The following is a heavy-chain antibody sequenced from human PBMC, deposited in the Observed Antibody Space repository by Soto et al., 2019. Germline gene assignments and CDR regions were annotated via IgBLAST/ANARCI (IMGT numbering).Heavy chain of an antibody. CDR3: AREGWLGPGMMDV. J-gene: IGHJ6*02. D-gene: IGHD5-12*01. CDR2: IYSGGST. CDR1: GFTVSSNY. V-gene: IGHV3-53*01. Sequence: EVQLVESGGGLIQPGGSLRLSCAASGFTVSSNYMSWVRQAPGKGLEWVSVIYSGGSTYYADSVKGRFTISRDNSKNTLYLQMNSLRAEDTAVYYCAREGWLGPGMMDVWGQGTTVTVSS.